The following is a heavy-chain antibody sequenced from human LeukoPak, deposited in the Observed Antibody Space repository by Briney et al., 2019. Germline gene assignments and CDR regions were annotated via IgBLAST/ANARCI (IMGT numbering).Heavy chain of an antibody. J-gene: IGHJ4*02. D-gene: IGHD3-22*01. Sequence: ASVKVSCKASGYSFTGYYIQWVRQAPGQGLEWMGWINPNNGDTNFAQKSQGRVTMTRDTSMSTAYMEVSSLRSDDTAVYYCARHYFDNSGPSGYWGQGTLVTVSS. CDR3: ARHYFDNSGPSGY. CDR1: GYSFTGYY. CDR2: INPNNGDT. V-gene: IGHV1-2*02.